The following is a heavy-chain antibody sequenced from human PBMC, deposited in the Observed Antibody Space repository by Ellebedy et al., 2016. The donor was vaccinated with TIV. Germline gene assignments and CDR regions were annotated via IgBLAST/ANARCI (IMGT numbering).Heavy chain of an antibody. CDR1: GYTFTRYY. CDR2: INPSGGST. D-gene: IGHD3-16*01. J-gene: IGHJ4*02. V-gene: IGHV1-46*01. Sequence: ASVKVSXKASGYTFTRYYMHWVRQAPGQGLEWMGKINPSGGSTTYAQKFQGGVTMIRDRSTSTVYMELSSLRSEDTAVYYCARDAPWGTSLAVDYWGQGTLVTVSS. CDR3: ARDAPWGTSLAVDY.